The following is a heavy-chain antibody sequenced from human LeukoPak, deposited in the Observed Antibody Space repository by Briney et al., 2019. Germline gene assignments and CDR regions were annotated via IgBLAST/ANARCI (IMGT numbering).Heavy chain of an antibody. Sequence: SDTLSLTCTVSARSISSYDWSWIRHPPGKGLEWIGYIYYSGSTNYTPSLKSRVTISVDTSKNQFSLKLSSVTAADTAVYFCARDLIDYYYGMDVWGQGTTVTVSS. D-gene: IGHD3-22*01. CDR1: ARSISSYD. CDR3: ARDLIDYYYGMDV. V-gene: IGHV4-59*01. J-gene: IGHJ6*02. CDR2: IYYSGST.